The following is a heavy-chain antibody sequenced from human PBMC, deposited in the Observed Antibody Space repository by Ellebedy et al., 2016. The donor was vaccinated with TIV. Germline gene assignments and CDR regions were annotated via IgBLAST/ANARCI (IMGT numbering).Heavy chain of an antibody. V-gene: IGHV3-23*01. J-gene: IGHJ4*02. Sequence: GESLKISXTAAGVTFSTYAMNWVRQAPGKGLGWVSGISESGGSTYYADSVKGRFTISRDNSKDTLYLEMNSLRVDDTAVYYCAKGKVADSWGQGTLVTVSS. CDR3: AKGKVADS. D-gene: IGHD2-15*01. CDR2: ISESGGST. CDR1: GVTFSTYA.